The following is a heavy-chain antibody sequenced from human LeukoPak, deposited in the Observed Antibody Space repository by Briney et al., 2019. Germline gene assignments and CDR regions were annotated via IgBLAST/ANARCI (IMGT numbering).Heavy chain of an antibody. CDR1: GFTFSSYT. D-gene: IGHD3-10*01. V-gene: IGHV3-21*01. CDR3: GRDVLGETGAGGP. Sequence: PGGSLRLSCAGSGFTFSSYTMNWVRQAPGQGLEWGSSISPSGRSTWNADSGKGRFTISRDNARNSVTLQMNSLRPDDSGVYYCGRDVLGETGAGGPWGQGALVTVSS. J-gene: IGHJ5*02. CDR2: ISPSGRST.